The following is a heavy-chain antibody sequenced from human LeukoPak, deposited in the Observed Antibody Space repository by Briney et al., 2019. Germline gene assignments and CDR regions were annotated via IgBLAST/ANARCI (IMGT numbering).Heavy chain of an antibody. Sequence: SETLSLTCAVYGGSFSGYYWSWIRQPPGKGLEWIGEINHSGSTNYNPSLKSRVTISVDTSKNQFSLKLSSVTAADTAVYYCAGTAVAGCKTCFDYWGQGTLVTVSS. D-gene: IGHD6-19*01. CDR1: GGSFSGYY. CDR3: AGTAVAGCKTCFDY. V-gene: IGHV4-34*01. CDR2: INHSGST. J-gene: IGHJ4*02.